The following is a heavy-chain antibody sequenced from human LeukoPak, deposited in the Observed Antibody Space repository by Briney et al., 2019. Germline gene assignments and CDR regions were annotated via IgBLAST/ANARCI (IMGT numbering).Heavy chain of an antibody. CDR1: GGTFSSYA. J-gene: IGHJ6*02. CDR3: AGTYYDILTGYYYYGMDV. CDR2: IIPILGIA. V-gene: IGHV1-69*04. Sequence: SVKVSCKASGGTFSSYAISWVRQAPGQGLEWMGRIIPILGIANYAQKFQGRVTITADKSTSTAYMELSSLRSEDTAVYYCAGTYYDILTGYYYYGMDVWGQGTTVTVPS. D-gene: IGHD3-9*01.